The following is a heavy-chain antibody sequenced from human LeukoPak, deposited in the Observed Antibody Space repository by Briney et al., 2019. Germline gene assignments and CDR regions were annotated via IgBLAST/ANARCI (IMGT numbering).Heavy chain of an antibody. CDR3: ARYNGDLTGGFDY. J-gene: IGHJ4*01. Sequence: ASVKVSCKGSGYTFTNYYIHWVRQAPGQGLEWMGIINPAGGSTGYAQKFQGRVTMTRDASTSTVYMELSSLRSEDTAVYYCARYNGDLTGGFDYWGQGTLVTVSS. V-gene: IGHV1-46*01. CDR1: GYTFTNYY. D-gene: IGHD4-17*01. CDR2: INPAGGST.